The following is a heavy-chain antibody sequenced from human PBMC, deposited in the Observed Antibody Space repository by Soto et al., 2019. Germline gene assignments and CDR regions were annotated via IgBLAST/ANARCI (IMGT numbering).Heavy chain of an antibody. CDR1: GFTFSSFV. CDR3: VRRAITATTKWGAFDV. CDR2: ISPGADVS. V-gene: IGHV3-23*01. D-gene: IGHD1-20*01. J-gene: IGHJ3*01. Sequence: EVQLLESGGGLVQPGGSLRLSCAASGFTFSSFVMNWVRQAPGKGLEWVSTISPGADVSHYTDSVKGRFTISRDNSRRTLHLQMDSLRVEDAAGYFCVRRAITATTKWGAFDVWGQGTAVTVSS.